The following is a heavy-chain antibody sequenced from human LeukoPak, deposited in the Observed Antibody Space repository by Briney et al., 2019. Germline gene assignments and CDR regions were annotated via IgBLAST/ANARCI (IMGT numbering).Heavy chain of an antibody. CDR2: ISYDGSNK. D-gene: IGHD1-26*01. J-gene: IGHJ6*02. CDR3: ARDLPSPPSGYYGMDV. V-gene: IGHV3-30-3*01. CDR1: EFTFSSYA. Sequence: GGSLRLSCAASEFTFSSYAMHWVRQAPGKGLEWVAVISYDGSNKYYADSVKGRFTISRDNSKNTLYLQMNSLRAEDTAVYYCARDLPSPPSGYYGMDVWGQGTTVTVSS.